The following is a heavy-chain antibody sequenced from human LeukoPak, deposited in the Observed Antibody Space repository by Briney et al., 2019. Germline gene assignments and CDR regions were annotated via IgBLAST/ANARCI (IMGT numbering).Heavy chain of an antibody. D-gene: IGHD1-14*01. V-gene: IGHV5-51*01. J-gene: IGHJ3*02. CDR1: GYSFTNYW. CDR2: IYPGDSDT. Sequence: GESLKISCKGSGYSFTNYWIGWVRQMPGKGLEWMGIIYPGDSDTRYSPSFQGQVTISADKSISTAYLQWSSLKASDTAMYYCARNLRNSEGPNAFDIWGQGTMVTVSS. CDR3: ARNLRNSEGPNAFDI.